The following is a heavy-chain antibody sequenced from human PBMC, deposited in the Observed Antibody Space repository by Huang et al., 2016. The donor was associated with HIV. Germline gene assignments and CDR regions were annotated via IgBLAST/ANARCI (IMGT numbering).Heavy chain of an antibody. CDR2: INPSGAST. Sequence: QVQLVQSGAEVKTPGASVKISCKSSGYTFTTYHMHWVRQAPGQGLEWIGRINPSGASTRYAQPFQGRVTMTSDTSTSTVYMELSSLTPEDTAVYYCARALLLFGLGSPLDFWGQGSLVTVSS. CDR1: GYTFTTYH. V-gene: IGHV1-46*01. D-gene: IGHD3-10*01. J-gene: IGHJ4*02. CDR3: ARALLLFGLGSPLDF.